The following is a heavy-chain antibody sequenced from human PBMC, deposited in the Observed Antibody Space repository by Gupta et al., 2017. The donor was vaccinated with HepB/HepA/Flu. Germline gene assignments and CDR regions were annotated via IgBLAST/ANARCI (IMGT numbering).Heavy chain of an antibody. V-gene: IGHV3-74*01. D-gene: IGHD1-7*01. CDR3: ARDGLSTTPFDY. CDR1: GFSVTAYW. Sequence: EVQLVESWGGLVQPGGSLRLSCEVSGFSVTAYWMHWVRHLPGRGLEWVSRITSDGRTTSHADSVRGRFTISRDNTKNTVYLQMNSLRGDDTAVYYCARDGLSTTPFDYWGQGTSVTVSS. J-gene: IGHJ4*02. CDR2: ITSDGRTT.